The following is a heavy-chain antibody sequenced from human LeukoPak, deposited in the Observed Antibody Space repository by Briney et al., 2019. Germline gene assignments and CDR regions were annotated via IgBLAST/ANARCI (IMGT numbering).Heavy chain of an antibody. CDR2: ISYDGSNK. Sequence: GGSLRLSCADSGFTFSSYAMHWVRQAPGKGLEWVAVISYDGSNKYYADPVKGRSTISRDNSKNTLYLQMNSLRAEDTAVYYCARDRGSISAAAGTFDYWGQGTLVTVSS. J-gene: IGHJ4*02. CDR3: ARDRGSISAAAGTFDY. D-gene: IGHD6-13*01. CDR1: GFTFSSYA. V-gene: IGHV3-30*04.